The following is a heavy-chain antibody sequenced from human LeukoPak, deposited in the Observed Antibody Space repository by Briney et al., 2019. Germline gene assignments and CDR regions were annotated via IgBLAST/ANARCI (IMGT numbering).Heavy chain of an antibody. Sequence: GGSLRLSCTVSGFTFADYAMSWFRQAPGKGLEWVGFIRSKAHGGTAEYAASVKGRFTISRDDPKSIAYLQMNSLKTEDTAVYYCTRPDGACSGGSCYYGGGMDVWGQGTTVTVSS. CDR3: TRPDGACSGGSCYYGGGMDV. D-gene: IGHD2-15*01. J-gene: IGHJ6*02. CDR2: IRSKAHGGTA. V-gene: IGHV3-49*03. CDR1: GFTFADYA.